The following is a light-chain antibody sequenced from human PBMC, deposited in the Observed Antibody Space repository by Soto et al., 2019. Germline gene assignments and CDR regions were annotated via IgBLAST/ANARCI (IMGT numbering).Light chain of an antibody. CDR1: SSDVGAYNY. V-gene: IGLV2-14*01. Sequence: QSALTQPASVCGSPGQSITISCTGNSSDVGAYNYVSWYQQHPGKAPKLMIYDVSNRPSGVSNRFSGSKSGNTASLTISGLQAEDEADYYCSSYTSSSTLDVFGTGTKVTVL. CDR3: SSYTSSSTLDV. J-gene: IGLJ1*01. CDR2: DVS.